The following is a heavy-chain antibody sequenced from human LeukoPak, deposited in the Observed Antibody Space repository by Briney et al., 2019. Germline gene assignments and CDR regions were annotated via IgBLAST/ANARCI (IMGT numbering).Heavy chain of an antibody. D-gene: IGHD5-24*01. J-gene: IGHJ4*02. CDR1: DYSISTDYY. V-gene: IGHV4-38-2*02. Sequence: SETLSLTCTVSDYSISTDYYWGWIRQPPGEGLEWIGSINHSGSTYYNPSLKSRVSISADTSKNQFSLKLRSVTAADTAVYYCARGRRDGYNLRHFDYWGQGTLVTVSS. CDR3: ARGRRDGYNLRHFDY. CDR2: INHSGST.